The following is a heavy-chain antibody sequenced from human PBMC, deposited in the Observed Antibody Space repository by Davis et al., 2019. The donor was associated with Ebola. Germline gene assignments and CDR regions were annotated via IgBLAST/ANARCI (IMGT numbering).Heavy chain of an antibody. Sequence: GESLKISCAASGFTFSNYAMSWVRQAPDKGLEWVAVISYDGSNKYYADSVKGRFTISRDNSKNTLYLQMNSLRAEDTAVYYCAKDLRLWFGESPFDYWGQGTLVTVSS. J-gene: IGHJ4*02. CDR1: GFTFSNYA. CDR3: AKDLRLWFGESPFDY. CDR2: ISYDGSNK. D-gene: IGHD3-10*01. V-gene: IGHV3-30*18.